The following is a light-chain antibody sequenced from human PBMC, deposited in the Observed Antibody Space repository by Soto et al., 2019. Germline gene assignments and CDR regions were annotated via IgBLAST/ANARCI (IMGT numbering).Light chain of an antibody. CDR3: QSHDSTSVV. CDR2: EDN. V-gene: IGLV6-57*02. CDR1: GGSIASNY. J-gene: IGLJ2*01. Sequence: NFMLTQPHSVSESPGKTVTISCTGSGGSIASNYVQWHQQRPGSAPTTVIYEDNKRPSGVPDRFSGSIDRSSNSASLIISGLKTEDEADHYCQSHDSTSVVFGRGTKLTVL.